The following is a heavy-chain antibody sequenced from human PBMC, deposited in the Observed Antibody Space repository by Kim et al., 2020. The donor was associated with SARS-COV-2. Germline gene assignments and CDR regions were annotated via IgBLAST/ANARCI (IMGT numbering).Heavy chain of an antibody. CDR2: ISYDGSNK. Sequence: GGSLRLSCAASGFTFSSYAMHWVRQAPGKGLEWVAVISYDGSNKYYADSVKGRFTISRDNSKNTLYLQMNSLRAEDTAVYYCARGVDDSSGQPPVMVFQHWGQGTLVTVSS. J-gene: IGHJ1*01. CDR3: ARGVDDSSGQPPVMVFQH. V-gene: IGHV3-30*04. D-gene: IGHD3-22*01. CDR1: GFTFSSYA.